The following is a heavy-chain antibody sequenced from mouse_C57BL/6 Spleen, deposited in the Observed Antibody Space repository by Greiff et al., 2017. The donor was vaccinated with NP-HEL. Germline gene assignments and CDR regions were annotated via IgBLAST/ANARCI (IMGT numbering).Heavy chain of an antibody. V-gene: IGHV14-4*01. Sequence: VQLKQSGAELVRPGASVKLSCTASGFNIKDDYMHWVKQRPEQGLEWIGWIDPENGDTEYASKFQGKATITADTSSNTAYLQLSSLTSEDTAVYYCTTAGGSSYNYFDYWGQGTTLTVSS. J-gene: IGHJ2*01. D-gene: IGHD1-1*01. CDR3: TTAGGSSYNYFDY. CDR2: IDPENGDT. CDR1: GFNIKDDY.